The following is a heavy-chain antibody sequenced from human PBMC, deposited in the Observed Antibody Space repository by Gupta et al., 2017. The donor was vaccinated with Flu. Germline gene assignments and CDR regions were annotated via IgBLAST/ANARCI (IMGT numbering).Heavy chain of an antibody. CDR1: GYTFTEYY. Sequence: QVQLVQSGAEVKTPGASVKVSCKASGYTFTEYYIHWVRRAPGQGLEWMGWINPNSGDTNYVQKFQDRATMTRDTSISTVYMELSRLRSDDTAVYYCARDQYGMDVWGQGTKVTVSS. CDR3: ARDQYGMDV. CDR2: INPNSGDT. J-gene: IGHJ6*02. V-gene: IGHV1-2*02.